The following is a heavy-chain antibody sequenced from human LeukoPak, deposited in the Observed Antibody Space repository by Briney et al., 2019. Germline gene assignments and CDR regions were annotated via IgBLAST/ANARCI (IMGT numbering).Heavy chain of an antibody. J-gene: IGHJ6*03. V-gene: IGHV4-39*07. CDR3: ARVGYSNYYYYYMDV. Sequence: SETLSLTCTVSGGSISSSSYYWGWIRQPPGKGLEWIGTIYYSGSTYYNPSLKSRVTISVDTSKNQSSLKLSSVTAADTAVYYCARVGYSNYYYYYMDVWGKGTTVTVSS. CDR1: GGSISSSSYY. CDR2: IYYSGST. D-gene: IGHD4-11*01.